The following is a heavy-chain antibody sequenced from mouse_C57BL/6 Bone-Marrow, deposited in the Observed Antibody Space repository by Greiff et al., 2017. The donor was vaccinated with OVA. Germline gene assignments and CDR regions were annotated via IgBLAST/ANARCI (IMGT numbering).Heavy chain of an antibody. CDR1: GYTFTSYW. V-gene: IGHV1-64*01. CDR2: IHPNSGST. J-gene: IGHJ2*01. CDR3: ARVGAVLDYFDY. Sequence: QIQLQQPGAELVKPGASVKLSCKASGYTFTSYWMHWVKQRPGQGLEWIGMIHPNSGSTNYNEKFKSKATLTVDKSSSTAYMQLSSLTSEDSAVYYCARVGAVLDYFDYWGQGTTLTVSS.